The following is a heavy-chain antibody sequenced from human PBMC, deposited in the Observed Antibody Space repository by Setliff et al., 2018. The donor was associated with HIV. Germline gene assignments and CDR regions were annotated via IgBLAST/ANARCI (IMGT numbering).Heavy chain of an antibody. V-gene: IGHV4-61*02. CDR3: ARATTRGYNGWDYTDYYGMDV. CDR2: TYFSGST. Sequence: SETLSLTCTVSGGSMSTGNYYWSWIRQPAGKKLEWIGRTYFSGSTYYNPSLKSQVTISIDMSKNQFSLRLTSVTAADTAMYYCARATTRGYNGWDYTDYYGMDVWGQGTTVTVSS. D-gene: IGHD5-12*01. CDR1: GGSMSTGNYY. J-gene: IGHJ6*02.